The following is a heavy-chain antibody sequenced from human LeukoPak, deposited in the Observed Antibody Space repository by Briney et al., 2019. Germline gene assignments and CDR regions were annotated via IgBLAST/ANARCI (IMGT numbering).Heavy chain of an antibody. Sequence: SETLSRTCTVSGGSISSGSYYWSWIRQPAGKGLEWIGRIYTSGSTNYNPSLKSRVTISVDTSKNQFSLKLSSVTAADTAVYYCARTQYDFWSGTYYFDYWGQGTLVTVSS. CDR1: GGSISSGSYY. CDR2: IYTSGST. J-gene: IGHJ4*02. V-gene: IGHV4-61*02. CDR3: ARTQYDFWSGTYYFDY. D-gene: IGHD3-3*01.